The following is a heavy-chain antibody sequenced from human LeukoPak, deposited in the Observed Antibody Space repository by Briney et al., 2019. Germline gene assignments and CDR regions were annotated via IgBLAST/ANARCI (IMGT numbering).Heavy chain of an antibody. Sequence: PSETLSLTCTVSGGSISSSYWSWIRQPPGKGLEWIGYIYYSGSTNYNPSLKSRVTISVDTSKNQFSLKLSSVTAADTAVYYCARGVVGSGSYLYWGQGTLVTVSS. CDR2: IYYSGST. CDR3: ARGVVGSGSYLY. CDR1: GGSISSSY. J-gene: IGHJ4*02. V-gene: IGHV4-59*12. D-gene: IGHD3-10*01.